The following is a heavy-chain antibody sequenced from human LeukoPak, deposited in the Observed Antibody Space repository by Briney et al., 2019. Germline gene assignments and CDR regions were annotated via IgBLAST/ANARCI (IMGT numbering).Heavy chain of an antibody. Sequence: GGSLRLSCAASGFTFSLHYMGWVRQTPGKGLEWVANIKEDGSDTFYVDSVKGRFTISRDNAKNSVYLQMNILRAEGTAVYYCARHRYFYFDLWGQGTLVNVSS. CDR3: ARHRYFYFDL. V-gene: IGHV3-7*01. CDR1: GFTFSLHY. CDR2: IKEDGSDT. J-gene: IGHJ4*02. D-gene: IGHD3-9*01.